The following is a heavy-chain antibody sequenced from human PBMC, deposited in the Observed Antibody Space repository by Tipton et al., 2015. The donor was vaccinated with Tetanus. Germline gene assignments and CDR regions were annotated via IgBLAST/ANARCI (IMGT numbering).Heavy chain of an antibody. CDR2: ISYSGST. Sequence: TLSLTCTVSGGSISSTNYYWGWIRQPPGKGLEWIRSISYSGSTYYNPSLKSRVTISVDTSKNQLSLKLSSVTAADTGVYYCARPTKYCSGGSCYSHLDYWGQGTLVTVSS. V-gene: IGHV4-39*01. CDR1: GGSISSTNYY. CDR3: ARPTKYCSGGSCYSHLDY. D-gene: IGHD2-15*01. J-gene: IGHJ4*02.